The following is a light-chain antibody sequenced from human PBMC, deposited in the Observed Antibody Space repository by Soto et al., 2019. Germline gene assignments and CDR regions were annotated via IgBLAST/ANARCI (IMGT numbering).Light chain of an antibody. J-gene: IGKJ2*03. CDR1: QGISNY. Sequence: DIQMTQSPSSLSASIGDRVTITCRASQGISNYLAWYQQRPGKVPNLLIYAASTLQSGVPSRFSGSGSGTDFPLVISSLQPEDVATYFCQTYTSARKSFGPGTKVELK. CDR3: QTYTSARKS. CDR2: AAS. V-gene: IGKV1-27*01.